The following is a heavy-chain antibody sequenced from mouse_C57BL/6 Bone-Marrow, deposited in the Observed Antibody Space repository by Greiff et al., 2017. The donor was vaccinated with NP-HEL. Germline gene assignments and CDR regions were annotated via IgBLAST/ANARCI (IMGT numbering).Heavy chain of an antibody. V-gene: IGHV5-12*01. CDR1: GFTFSDYY. D-gene: IGHD1-1*01. CDR3: ARRVYYYGSDAMDY. CDR2: ISNGGGST. Sequence: EVKVVESGGGLVQPGGSLKLSCAASGFTFSDYYMYWVRQTPEKRLEWVAYISNGGGSTYYPDTVKGRFTISRDNAKNTLYLQMSRLKSEDTAMYYCARRVYYYGSDAMDYWGQGTSVTVSS. J-gene: IGHJ4*01.